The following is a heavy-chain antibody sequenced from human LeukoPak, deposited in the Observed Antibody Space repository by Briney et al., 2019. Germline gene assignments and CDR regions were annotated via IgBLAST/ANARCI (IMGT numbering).Heavy chain of an antibody. CDR1: GGSISSSSYY. CDR3: ARIEQWLVGYFDY. V-gene: IGHV4-39*01. J-gene: IGHJ4*02. Sequence: SETLSLTCTVSGGSISSSSYYWGWRRQPPGKGLEWIGSIYYSGSTYYNPSLKSRVTISVDTSKNQFSLKLSSVPAADTAVYYCARIEQWLVGYFDYWGQGTLVTVSS. CDR2: IYYSGST. D-gene: IGHD6-19*01.